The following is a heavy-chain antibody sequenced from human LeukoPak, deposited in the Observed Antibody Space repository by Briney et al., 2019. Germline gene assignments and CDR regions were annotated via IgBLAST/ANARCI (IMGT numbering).Heavy chain of an antibody. CDR2: ISSNGGST. J-gene: IGHJ4*02. V-gene: IGHV3-64*01. CDR3: ARGGYSYGSTFDY. CDR1: GFTFSSYA. D-gene: IGHD5-18*01. Sequence: PGGSLRLSCAASGFTFSSYAMHWVRQAPGKGLEYVSAISSNGGSTYYANSVKGRFTISRDNSKNTLYLQMGSLRAEDMDVYYCARGGYSYGSTFDYWGQGTLVTVSS.